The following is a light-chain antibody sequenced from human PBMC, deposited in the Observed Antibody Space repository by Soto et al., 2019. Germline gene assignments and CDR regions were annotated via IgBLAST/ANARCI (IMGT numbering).Light chain of an antibody. J-gene: IGKJ1*01. Sequence: ESVWSQTTASLAVSLGEGATIHCKSSQSVFASPNNKNYLAWYQQKPGQPPKLLIYWASTRASGVPDRFSGSGSGTDFTLTISSLQAEDVTVYYCQQYSSYPRPFGQGTKVDIK. CDR2: WAS. V-gene: IGKV4-1*01. CDR3: QQYSSYPRP. CDR1: QSVFASPNNKNY.